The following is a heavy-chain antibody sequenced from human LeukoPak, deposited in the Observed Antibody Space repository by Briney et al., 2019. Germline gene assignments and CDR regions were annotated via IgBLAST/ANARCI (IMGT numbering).Heavy chain of an antibody. CDR3: ARASDCSGGSCPISY. CDR1: GGTFSSYA. D-gene: IGHD2-15*01. J-gene: IGHJ4*02. CDR2: IIPIFGTA. Sequence: GASVKVSCKASGGTFSSYAISWVRQAPGQGREWMGRIIPIFGTANYAQKFQGRVTITTDESTGTAYMELSSLRSEDTAVYYCARASDCSGGSCPISYWGQGTLVTVSS. V-gene: IGHV1-69*05.